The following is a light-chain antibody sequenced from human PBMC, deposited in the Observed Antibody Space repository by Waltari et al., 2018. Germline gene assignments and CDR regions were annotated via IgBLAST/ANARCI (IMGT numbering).Light chain of an antibody. CDR2: DVS. Sequence: QSALPQPASAAGSPGQSIIISCTGTNSDVGGYNYVSWYQQRPGKAPKLIIYDVSNRPSGVSDRFSGSKSGNTASLTISGLQDDDEADYYCTSYASNSALVIFGGGTKVTVL. J-gene: IGLJ2*01. CDR1: NSDVGGYNY. CDR3: TSYASNSALVI. V-gene: IGLV2-14*03.